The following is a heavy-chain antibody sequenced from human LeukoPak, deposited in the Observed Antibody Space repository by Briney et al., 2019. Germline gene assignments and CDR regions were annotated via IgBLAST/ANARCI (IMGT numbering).Heavy chain of an antibody. CDR3: ARGPPTTVTTHYYMDV. V-gene: IGHV1-69*13. D-gene: IGHD4-17*01. J-gene: IGHJ6*03. Sequence: SVKVSCKASGYTFTGYYMHWVRQVPGKGLEWMGGIIPIFGTANYAQKFQGRVTITADESTSTAYMELSSLRSEDTAVYYCARGPPTTVTTHYYMDVWGKGTTVTVSS. CDR1: GYTFTGYY. CDR2: IIPIFGTA.